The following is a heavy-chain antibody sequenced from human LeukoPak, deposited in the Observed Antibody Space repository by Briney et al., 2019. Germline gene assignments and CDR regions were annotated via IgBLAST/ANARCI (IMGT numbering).Heavy chain of an antibody. D-gene: IGHD3-16*01. CDR3: AKDYSAIMITFGGPIDY. CDR2: ISGSGGST. V-gene: IGHV3-23*01. J-gene: IGHJ4*02. CDR1: GFTFSSYA. Sequence: GGSLRLSCAASGFTFSSYAMSWVRQAPGKGLEWVSAISGSGGSTYYADSVKGRFTISRDNSKNTLYLQMNSPRAEDTAVYYCAKDYSAIMITFGGPIDYWGQGTLVTVSS.